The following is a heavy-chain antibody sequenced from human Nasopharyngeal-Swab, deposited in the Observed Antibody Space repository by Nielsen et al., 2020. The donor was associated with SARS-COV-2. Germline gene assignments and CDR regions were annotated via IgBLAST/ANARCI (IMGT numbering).Heavy chain of an antibody. J-gene: IGHJ4*02. D-gene: IGHD4-17*01. Sequence: SETLSLTCTVSGGSTSSYYWSWIRQPPGKGLEWIGNIYYSGTTSYNPSLKSRVTISVDTSKNQFSLNLNSVTAADTAVYYCARALLDYGDSGAEERWGQGALVTVSS. CDR3: ARALLDYGDSGAEER. CDR1: GGSTSSYY. V-gene: IGHV4-59*08. CDR2: IYYSGTT.